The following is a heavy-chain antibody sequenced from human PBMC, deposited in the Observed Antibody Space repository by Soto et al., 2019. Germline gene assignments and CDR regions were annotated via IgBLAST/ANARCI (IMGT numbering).Heavy chain of an antibody. CDR3: ARTYCSSTSCYNYYGMDV. V-gene: IGHV3-33*01. CDR2: IWYDGSNK. J-gene: IGHJ6*02. CDR1: GVTFSSYG. D-gene: IGHD2-2*02. Sequence: GGSLRLSCAASGVTFSSYGMHWVRPAPGKGLEWVAVIWYDGSNKYYADSVKGRFTISRDNSKNTLYLQMNSLRAEDTAVYYCARTYCSSTSCYNYYGMDVWGQGTTVTVSS.